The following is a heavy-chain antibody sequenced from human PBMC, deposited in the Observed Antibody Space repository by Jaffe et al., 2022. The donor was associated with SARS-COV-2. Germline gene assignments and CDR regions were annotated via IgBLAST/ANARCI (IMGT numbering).Heavy chain of an antibody. CDR1: GFTFSSYA. D-gene: IGHD3-9*01. CDR2: ISGSGGST. Sequence: EVQLVESGGGLVQPGGSLRLSCAASGFTFSSYAMSWVRQAPGKGLEWVSAISGSGGSTYYADSVKGRFTISRDNSKNTLYLQMNSLRAEDTAVYYCAKGGAYYDILTGYTSDAFDIWGQGTMVTVSS. CDR3: AKGGAYYDILTGYTSDAFDI. J-gene: IGHJ3*02. V-gene: IGHV3-23*04.